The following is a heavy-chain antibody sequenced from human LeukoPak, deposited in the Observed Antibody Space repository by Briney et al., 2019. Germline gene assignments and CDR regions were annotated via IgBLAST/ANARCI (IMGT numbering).Heavy chain of an antibody. CDR3: AREPPGQWLVRTFDY. CDR2: ISSSSSYI. J-gene: IGHJ4*02. CDR1: GFTFSSYS. Sequence: GGSLRLSRAASGFTFSSYSMNWVRQAPGKGLEWVSSISSSSSYIYYADSVKGRFTISRDNAKNSLYLQMNSLRAEDTAVYYCAREPPGQWLVRTFDYWGQGTLVTVSS. D-gene: IGHD6-19*01. V-gene: IGHV3-21*01.